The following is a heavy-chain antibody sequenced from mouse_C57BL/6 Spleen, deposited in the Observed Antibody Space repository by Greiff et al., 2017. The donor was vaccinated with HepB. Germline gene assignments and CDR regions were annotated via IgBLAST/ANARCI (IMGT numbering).Heavy chain of an antibody. CDR3: ASYGSSYVHYAMDY. CDR1: GFSFTSYG. Sequence: VQLKQSGPGLVQPSQSLSITCTVSGFSFTSYGVHWVRQSPGKGLEWLGVIWSGGSTDYNAAFISRLSISKDNSKSQVFFKMNSLQADDTAIYYCASYGSSYVHYAMDYWGQGTSVTVSS. J-gene: IGHJ4*01. CDR2: IWSGGST. D-gene: IGHD1-1*01. V-gene: IGHV2-2*01.